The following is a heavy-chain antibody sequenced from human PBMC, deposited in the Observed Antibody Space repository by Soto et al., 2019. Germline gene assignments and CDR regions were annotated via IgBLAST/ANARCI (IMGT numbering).Heavy chain of an antibody. CDR1: GYSFTSYW. Sequence: GESLKISCXGSGYSFTSYWIGWVRQMPGKGLEWMGIIYPGDSDTRYSPSFQGQVTISADKSISTAYLQWSSLKASDTAMYYCASSRYYYDSSSWFDPWGQGTLVTVSS. CDR3: ASSRYYYDSSSWFDP. V-gene: IGHV5-51*01. CDR2: IYPGDSDT. D-gene: IGHD3-22*01. J-gene: IGHJ5*02.